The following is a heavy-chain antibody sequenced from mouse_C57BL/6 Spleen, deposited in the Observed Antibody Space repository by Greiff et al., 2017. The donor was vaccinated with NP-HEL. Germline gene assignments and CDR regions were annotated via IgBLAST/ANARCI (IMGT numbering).Heavy chain of an antibody. CDR1: GYTFISYW. J-gene: IGHJ2*01. Sequence: QVQLQQSGAELAKPAASVNLSCKASGYTFISYWMHWVKQRPGQGLEWIGYSNPSSGYTKYNQKFKDKATLTADKSSSTAYMQLSSLTYDDSAVYYCARKPLITTALDYWGQGTTLTVSS. CDR3: ARKPLITTALDY. D-gene: IGHD1-1*01. CDR2: SNPSSGYT. V-gene: IGHV1-7*01.